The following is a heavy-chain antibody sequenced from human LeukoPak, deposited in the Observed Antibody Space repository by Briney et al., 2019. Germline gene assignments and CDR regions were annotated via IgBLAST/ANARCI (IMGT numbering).Heavy chain of an antibody. CDR2: IYYGGST. CDR1: GGSISSHY. D-gene: IGHD1-26*01. Sequence: SETLSLTCTVSGGSISSHYWSWIRQPPGKGLEWIGYIYYGGSTNYNPSLKSRVTISVDTSKNQFSLKLSSVTAADTAVYYCARDSESGSYYGWFDPWGQGTLVTVSS. CDR3: ARDSESGSYYGWFDP. J-gene: IGHJ5*02. V-gene: IGHV4-59*11.